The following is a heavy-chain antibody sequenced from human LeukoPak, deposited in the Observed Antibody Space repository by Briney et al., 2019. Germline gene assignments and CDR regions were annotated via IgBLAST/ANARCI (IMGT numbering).Heavy chain of an antibody. CDR1: GVSMRSYY. CDR2: VFSSGST. Sequence: SETLSLTCTVSGVSMRSYYWSWIQQPPGKGLEWIGYVFSSGSTDYNPSLKSRVTMSVVTSRNQFSLNLRSVTAADTAVYYCTRGGWLRFDYWGQGILVTVSS. J-gene: IGHJ4*02. V-gene: IGHV4-59*01. CDR3: TRGGWLRFDY. D-gene: IGHD5-12*01.